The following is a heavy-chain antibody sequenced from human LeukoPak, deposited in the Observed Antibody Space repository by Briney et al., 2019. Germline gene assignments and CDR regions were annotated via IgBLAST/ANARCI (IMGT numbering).Heavy chain of an antibody. CDR3: ARDRAEDYYGSSGSIDY. CDR1: GYTFTSYG. Sequence: GASVKVSCKASGYTFTSYGISWVRQAPGHGLEWIGWISAYNGNTNYAQKLQGRVTMTTDTSTSTAYMELRSMRSDDTAVYYCARDRAEDYYGSSGSIDYWGQGTLVTVSS. V-gene: IGHV1-18*01. CDR2: ISAYNGNT. J-gene: IGHJ4*01. D-gene: IGHD3-22*01.